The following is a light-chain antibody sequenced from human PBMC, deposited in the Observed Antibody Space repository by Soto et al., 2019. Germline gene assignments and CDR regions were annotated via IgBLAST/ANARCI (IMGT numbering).Light chain of an antibody. CDR2: GAS. Sequence: EIGLTQSPGTLAFSPGERATLSCRASQSVSSSYLAWYQQKPGQAPRLLIYGASSRATGIPDRFSGSVSEIDFIHTISRLESEDFAVYYCHQCGSTSWRFGQRTEMDFK. CDR3: HQCGSTSWR. V-gene: IGKV3-20*01. CDR1: QSVSSSY. J-gene: IGKJ1*01.